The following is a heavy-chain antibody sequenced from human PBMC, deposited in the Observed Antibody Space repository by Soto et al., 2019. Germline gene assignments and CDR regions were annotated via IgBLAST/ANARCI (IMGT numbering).Heavy chain of an antibody. CDR1: GFTFSSYA. D-gene: IGHD2-15*01. CDR2: ISGSGGST. J-gene: IGHJ4*02. Sequence: EVQLLESGGGLVQPGGSLRLSCAASGFTFSSYAMSWVRQAPGKGLEWVSAISGSGGSTYYADSVKGRFTISRDNSKNTLYLQMNSLRAEDTAVYYCVRAGLRYCSGGSCYRYYYFDYWGQGTLVTVSS. CDR3: VRAGLRYCSGGSCYRYYYFDY. V-gene: IGHV3-23*01.